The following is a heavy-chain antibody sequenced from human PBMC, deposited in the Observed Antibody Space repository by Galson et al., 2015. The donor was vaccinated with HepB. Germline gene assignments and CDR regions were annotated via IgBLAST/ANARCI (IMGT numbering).Heavy chain of an antibody. CDR1: GFSLSTSGVG. D-gene: IGHD6-13*01. V-gene: IGHV2-5*02. CDR3: AHTVAPTSQQLDYFDY. CDR2: IYWDDDK. J-gene: IGHJ4*02. Sequence: PALVKPTQTLTLTCTFSGFSLSTSGVGVGWIRQPPGKALEWLALIYWDDDKRHSPSLKSRLTITKDTSKNQVVLTMTNMDPVDTATYYCAHTVAPTSQQLDYFDYWGQGTLVTVSS.